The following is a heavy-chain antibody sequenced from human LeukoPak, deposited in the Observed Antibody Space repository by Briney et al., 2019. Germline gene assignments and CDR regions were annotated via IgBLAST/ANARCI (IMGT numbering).Heavy chain of an antibody. CDR1: GYTFTSYG. V-gene: IGHV1-18*04. Sequence: ASVKVSCKASGYTFTSYGISWVRQAPGQGLEWMGWISAYNGNTNYAQKLQGRVTMTTDTSTSTVYMELSSLRSEDTAVYYCARLIVVAGTSVDYWGQGTLVTVSS. D-gene: IGHD6-13*01. CDR3: ARLIVVAGTSVDY. CDR2: ISAYNGNT. J-gene: IGHJ4*02.